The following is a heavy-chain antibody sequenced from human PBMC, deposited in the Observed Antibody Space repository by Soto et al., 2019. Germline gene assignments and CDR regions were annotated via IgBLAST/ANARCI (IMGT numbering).Heavy chain of an antibody. CDR2: ISSSSSYI. CDR1: GFTFSSYS. Sequence: PGGSLRLSCAASGFTFSSYSMNWVRQAPGKGLEWVSSISSSSSYIYYADSVKGRFTISRDNAKNSLYLQMNSLRAEDTAVYYCAREANDYIWGSYRTNDYWGQGTLVTVSS. D-gene: IGHD3-16*02. J-gene: IGHJ4*02. V-gene: IGHV3-21*01. CDR3: AREANDYIWGSYRTNDY.